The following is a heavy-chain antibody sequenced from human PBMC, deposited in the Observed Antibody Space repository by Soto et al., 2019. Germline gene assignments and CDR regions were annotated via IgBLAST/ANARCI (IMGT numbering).Heavy chain of an antibody. CDR1: GYTFTSYG. J-gene: IGHJ2*01. Sequence: ASVKVSCKASGYTFTSYGISWVRQAPGQGLEWMGWISAYNGNTNYAQKLQGRVTMTTDTSTSTAYMELRSLRSDDTAVYYCARVHYGDLYDYWYLDLWRRGPLVTVSS. V-gene: IGHV1-18*01. D-gene: IGHD4-17*01. CDR3: ARVHYGDLYDYWYLDL. CDR2: ISAYNGNT.